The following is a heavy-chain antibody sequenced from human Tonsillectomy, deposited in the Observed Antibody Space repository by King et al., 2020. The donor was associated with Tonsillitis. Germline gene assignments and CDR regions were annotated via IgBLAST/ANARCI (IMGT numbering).Heavy chain of an antibody. CDR2: IYPSGSA. Sequence: VQLQQWGAGLLKPSETLSLTCAVYGGSFSDYYWSWIRQPPGKGLEWIGEIYPSGSATYNPPLQSRVAISLDTSKNQFSLILTSATAADTAVYYCARGLSTTDYYMDVWGKGTTVTVSS. CDR3: ARGLSTTDYYMDV. J-gene: IGHJ6*03. CDR1: GGSFSDYY. V-gene: IGHV4-34*01. D-gene: IGHD4-11*01.